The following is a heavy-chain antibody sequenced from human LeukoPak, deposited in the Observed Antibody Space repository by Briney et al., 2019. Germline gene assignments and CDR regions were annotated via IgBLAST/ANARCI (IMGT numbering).Heavy chain of an antibody. CDR3: ARQGGSYYTPFDS. CDR2: VYYSGAT. Sequence: PSETLSLTCTVSGGSISSSDCYWGWIRQPPGKGLEWIGSVYYSGATYYTPSLKSRVTISVDTSKNQFSLRLSSVTAADTAVYYCARQGGSYYTPFDSWGQGTLVTVSS. CDR1: GGSISSSDCY. D-gene: IGHD1-26*01. J-gene: IGHJ4*02. V-gene: IGHV4-39*01.